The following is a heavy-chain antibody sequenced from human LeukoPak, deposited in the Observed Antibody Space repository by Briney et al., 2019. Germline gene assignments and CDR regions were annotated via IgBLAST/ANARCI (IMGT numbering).Heavy chain of an antibody. Sequence: ASVKVSCKASGYTFTGYYMHWVRQAPGQGLEWMGWINPNSGGTNYAQKFQGRVTMTRDTSISTAYMELSRLRSDDTAVYYCARSIAKWELGSDYWGQGTLVTVSS. V-gene: IGHV1-2*02. D-gene: IGHD1-26*01. CDR3: ARSIAKWELGSDY. J-gene: IGHJ4*02. CDR1: GYTFTGYY. CDR2: INPNSGGT.